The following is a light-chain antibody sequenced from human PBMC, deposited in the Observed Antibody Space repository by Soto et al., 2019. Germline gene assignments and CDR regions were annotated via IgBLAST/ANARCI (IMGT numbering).Light chain of an antibody. V-gene: IGLV3-21*02. CDR2: DDS. CDR1: NIGSKS. CDR3: QVWDSSSDLWV. Sequence: SYELTQPPSVSVAPGQTARITCGGNNIGSKSVHWYQKKPGQAPVLVVYDDSGRPSGIPARFSGPNSGNTATLTISRVEAGDEADYYCQVWDSSSDLWVFGGGTKLTLL. J-gene: IGLJ3*02.